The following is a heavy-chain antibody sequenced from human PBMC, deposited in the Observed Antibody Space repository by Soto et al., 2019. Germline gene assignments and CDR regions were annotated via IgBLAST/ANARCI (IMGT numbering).Heavy chain of an antibody. Sequence: SETLSLTCTVSGGSISSYYWSCILQPPGKGLEWIGYIYYSGSTNYNPSLKSRVTISVDTSKNQFSLKLSSVTAADTAVYYCARLGSDYYYYMDVWGKGTTVTVSS. CDR1: GGSISSYY. V-gene: IGHV4-59*08. CDR2: IYYSGST. D-gene: IGHD5-12*01. J-gene: IGHJ6*03. CDR3: ARLGSDYYYYMDV.